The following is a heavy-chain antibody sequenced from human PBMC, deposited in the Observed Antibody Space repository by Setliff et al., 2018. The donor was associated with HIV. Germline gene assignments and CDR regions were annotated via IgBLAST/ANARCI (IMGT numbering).Heavy chain of an antibody. Sequence: PGGSLRLSCGASGFTFSNYGMQWVRQAPGKGLEWVSYISSGGHTVYHADSVKGRFTISRDNARNSLSLQMDGLTAEDTAVYYCARLNWGPWGPGTLVTVSS. D-gene: IGHD7-27*01. CDR3: ARLNWGP. J-gene: IGHJ5*02. V-gene: IGHV3-48*01. CDR2: ISSGGHTV. CDR1: GFTFSNYG.